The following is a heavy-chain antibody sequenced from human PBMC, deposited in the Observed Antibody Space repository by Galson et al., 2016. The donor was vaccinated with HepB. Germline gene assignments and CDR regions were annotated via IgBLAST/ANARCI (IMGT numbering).Heavy chain of an antibody. CDR2: MNPISGNT. CDR3: TRDLSSGTPGP. D-gene: IGHD1-7*01. J-gene: IGHJ5*02. V-gene: IGHV1-8*01. Sequence: SVKVSCKASGYPFSSYDFHWVRQAAGQGLEWMGWMNPISGNTGYAQKFQGRVTMTRNTSISTAYMELSSLRSEDTAVYYCTRDLSSGTPGPWGQGTLVTVS. CDR1: GYPFSSYD.